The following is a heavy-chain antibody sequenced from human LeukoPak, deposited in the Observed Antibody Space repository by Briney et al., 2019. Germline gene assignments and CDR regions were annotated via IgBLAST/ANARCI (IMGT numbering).Heavy chain of an antibody. D-gene: IGHD3-22*01. V-gene: IGHV3-23*01. J-gene: IGHJ4*02. CDR2: ISSSGADT. CDR1: EFTFSIYG. Sequence: PGGSLRLSCVAPEFTFSIYGMSWVRQAPEKGLEWVSVISSSGADTYYADSVKGRFTISRDNSKNTLYLQMNSLRAEDTAIYYCAKFRRAKPVVAVVFDYWGQGTLVTVSS. CDR3: AKFRRAKPVVAVVFDY.